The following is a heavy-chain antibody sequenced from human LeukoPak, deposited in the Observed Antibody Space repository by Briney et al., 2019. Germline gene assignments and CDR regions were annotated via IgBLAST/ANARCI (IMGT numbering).Heavy chain of an antibody. D-gene: IGHD2-15*01. CDR3: ARRSVASPHYFDY. V-gene: IGHV4-59*08. Sequence: SSETLSLTCTVSGGSISPYYWSWIRQPPGKDREWIAFIFYSGSTHYNPSLTSRVTISVDTSKNPFSLKLTSVTAADTAVYYCARRSVASPHYFDYWGQGALVTVSS. J-gene: IGHJ4*02. CDR1: GGSISPYY. CDR2: IFYSGST.